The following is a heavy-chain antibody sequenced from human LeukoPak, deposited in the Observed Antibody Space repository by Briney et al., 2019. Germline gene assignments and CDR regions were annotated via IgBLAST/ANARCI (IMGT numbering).Heavy chain of an antibody. CDR2: IRTSGGST. CDR1: GFTFSSYG. D-gene: IGHD6-13*01. CDR3: AKDMIAAADILYFQH. J-gene: IGHJ1*01. V-gene: IGHV3-23*01. Sequence: PGGSLRLSCAASGFTFSSYGMHWVRQAPGKGLEWVSTIRTSGGSTLYADSVQGRFTISRDNSKNTLYLQMNSLRAEDTAVYYCAKDMIAAADILYFQHWGQGTLVTVSS.